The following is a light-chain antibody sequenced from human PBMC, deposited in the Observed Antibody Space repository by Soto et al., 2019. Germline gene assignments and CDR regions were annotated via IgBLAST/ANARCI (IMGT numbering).Light chain of an antibody. CDR1: QSVSSN. V-gene: IGKV3-15*01. CDR2: GAS. Sequence: EIVMTQSPATLSVSPGERATLSCRASQSVSSNLAWYQQKPGQAPRLLIYGASTRATGIPARFSGSGSGTEFTLTISSLQSADFAVYYCQQYSNWPVTFGGGTKVEI. J-gene: IGKJ4*01. CDR3: QQYSNWPVT.